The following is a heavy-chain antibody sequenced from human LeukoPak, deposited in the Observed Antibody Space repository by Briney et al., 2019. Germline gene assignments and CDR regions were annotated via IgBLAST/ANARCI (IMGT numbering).Heavy chain of an antibody. J-gene: IGHJ4*02. CDR3: ARAGDGYNLFSY. Sequence: SETLSLTCTVSGGSISSYYWSWIRQPPGKGLAWIGYIYYSGSTNYSPSLKSRVTISVDTSKNQFSLKLSSVTAADTAVCYCARAGDGYNLFSYWGQGTLVTVSS. V-gene: IGHV4-59*01. CDR1: GGSISSYY. D-gene: IGHD5-24*01. CDR2: IYYSGST.